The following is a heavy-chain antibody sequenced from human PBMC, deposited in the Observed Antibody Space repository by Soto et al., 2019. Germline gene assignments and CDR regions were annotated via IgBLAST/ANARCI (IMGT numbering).Heavy chain of an antibody. CDR1: GYDFPTYW. Sequence: PGESLKISCKGSGYDFPTYWVAWVRQMPGKGLEWMGIIYPGDADTRYSPSFEGQVTISADKAITTAYLQWSSLKASDTAMYFCARNYGDSVRGVFDIWGQGTMVTVSS. CDR3: ARNYGDSVRGVFDI. CDR2: IYPGDADT. V-gene: IGHV5-51*01. D-gene: IGHD4-17*01. J-gene: IGHJ3*02.